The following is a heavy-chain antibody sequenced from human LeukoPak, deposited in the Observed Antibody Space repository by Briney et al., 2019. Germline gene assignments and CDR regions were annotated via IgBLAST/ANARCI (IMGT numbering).Heavy chain of an antibody. J-gene: IGHJ4*02. CDR1: GGSISSGDYY. D-gene: IGHD6-19*01. Sequence: SETLSLTCTVSGGSISSGDYYWSWIRQPPGKGLEWIGYIYYSGSTYYNPSLKSRVTISVDTSKNQFSLKLNSMTAADTAVYYCARDSSGWPSLDHWGQGTLVTVSS. V-gene: IGHV4-30-4*08. CDR2: IYYSGST. CDR3: ARDSSGWPSLDH.